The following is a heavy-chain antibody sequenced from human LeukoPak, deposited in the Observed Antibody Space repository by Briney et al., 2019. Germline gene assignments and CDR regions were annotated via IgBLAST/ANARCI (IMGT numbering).Heavy chain of an antibody. CDR2: IYTSGST. J-gene: IGHJ3*02. CDR3: ARAEGTVNVFDI. V-gene: IGHV4-4*07. Sequence: SETLSLTCSVSDDSLIIYHWSWIRHSAGKGLEWIGRIYTSGSTDYNPSLVSRVTMSVDTDKNKFSLKLRSVTAADTAVYYCARAEGTVNVFDIWGGGTIVTVS. D-gene: IGHD1-1*01. CDR1: DDSLIIYH.